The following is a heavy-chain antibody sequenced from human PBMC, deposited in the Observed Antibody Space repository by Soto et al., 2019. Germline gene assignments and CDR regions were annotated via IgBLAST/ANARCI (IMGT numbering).Heavy chain of an antibody. CDR1: NGSFSGFY. D-gene: IGHD1-26*01. CDR2: IHYSGRT. J-gene: IGHJ5*02. CDR3: GRVSVGLGLHFEP. V-gene: IGHV4-59*12. Sequence: PAESLSLTCSVSNGSFSGFYWTWIRQPPGKILEWIGYIHYSGRTDYNASLTSRATMSVDTSTNQFSLNLKSITAAETAAFYCGRVSVGLGLHFEPWGPGNL.